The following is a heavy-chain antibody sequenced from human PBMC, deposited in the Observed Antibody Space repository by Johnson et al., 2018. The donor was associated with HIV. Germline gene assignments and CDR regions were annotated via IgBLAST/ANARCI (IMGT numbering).Heavy chain of an antibody. J-gene: IGHJ3*02. CDR1: GFTFSSYA. CDR2: ISYDGSNK. V-gene: IGHV3-30-3*02. D-gene: IGHD4-17*01. Sequence: QVQLVESGGGVVQPGRSLRLSCAASGFTFSSYAMHWVRQAPGKGLEWVAVISYDGSNKYYADSVKGRFTISRDNSKKTLYLKMNSLRAEDTAVYYCAKTRTTVTTIDAFDIWGQGTMVTVSS. CDR3: AKTRTTVTTIDAFDI.